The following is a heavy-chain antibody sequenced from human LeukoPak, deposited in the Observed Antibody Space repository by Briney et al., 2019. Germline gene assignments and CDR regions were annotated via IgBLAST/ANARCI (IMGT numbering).Heavy chain of an antibody. V-gene: IGHV1-18*01. Sequence: GASVKVSCKASGYTFTSYGISWVRQAPGQGLEWMGWISAYNGNTNYAQKLQGRVTMTTDTSTSTAYMELSSLRSEDTAVYYCAREGIYCSSTSCYGAWGQGTLVTVSS. CDR1: GYTFTSYG. J-gene: IGHJ5*02. CDR2: ISAYNGNT. CDR3: AREGIYCSSTSCYGA. D-gene: IGHD2-2*01.